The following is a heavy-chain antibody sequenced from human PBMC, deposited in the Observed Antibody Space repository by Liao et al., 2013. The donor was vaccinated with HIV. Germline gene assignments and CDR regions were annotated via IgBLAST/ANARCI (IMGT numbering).Heavy chain of an antibody. V-gene: IGHV4-61*02. CDR1: GDSINSGRYY. CDR2: IYTTNENT. J-gene: IGHJ5*02. CDR3: ARTDQYYDFWNGYENWFDP. D-gene: IGHD3-3*01. Sequence: QVQLQESGPRLVKPSQTLSLTCNVSGDSINSGRYYWSWIRQPAGKGLEWIGRIYTTNENTNYSPSLKGRVTMSVDTSKNQFSLKLSSVTAADTAVYYCARTDQYYDFWNGYENWFDPWGQGTLVTVSS.